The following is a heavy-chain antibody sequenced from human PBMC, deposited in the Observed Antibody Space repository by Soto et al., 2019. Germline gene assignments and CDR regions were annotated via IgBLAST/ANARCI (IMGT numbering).Heavy chain of an antibody. D-gene: IGHD7-27*01. V-gene: IGHV1-18*01. Sequence: QVQLVQSGGEVKKPGASVMVSCKASDYIFTSYGISWVRQAPGQGLEWVGWISAYNGDTNYAQRFQGRVTVITDTSTSTAYMELRSLRSDDTAVYYCARAGDALDFWGQGTMVTVSS. CDR1: DYIFTSYG. CDR3: ARAGDALDF. J-gene: IGHJ3*01. CDR2: ISAYNGDT.